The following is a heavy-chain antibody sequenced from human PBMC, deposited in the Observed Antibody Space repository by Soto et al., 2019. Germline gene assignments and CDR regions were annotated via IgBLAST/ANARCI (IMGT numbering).Heavy chain of an antibody. CDR3: ARGDIVVVVAISTFDAFDI. D-gene: IGHD2-15*01. CDR1: GGTFSSYA. V-gene: IGHV1-69*01. Sequence: QVQLVQSGAEVKKPGSSVKVSCKASGGTFSSYAISWVRQAPGQGLEWMGGIIPIFGTANYAQKFQGRVTLTADESTSTAYMELSSLRSEDTAVYYCARGDIVVVVAISTFDAFDIWGQGTMVTVSS. CDR2: IIPIFGTA. J-gene: IGHJ3*02.